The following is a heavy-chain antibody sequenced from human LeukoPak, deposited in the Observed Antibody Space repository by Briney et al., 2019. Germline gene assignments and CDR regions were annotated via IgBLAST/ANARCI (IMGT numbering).Heavy chain of an antibody. Sequence: GGSLRLSCAASGFTFSSYWMSWVRQAPGKGLEWVANIKQDGSEKYYVDSVKGRFTISRDNAKNSLYLQMNSLRAEDTAVYYWARDKGLYYYGMDVWGQGTAVTVSS. CDR1: GFTFSSYW. CDR3: ARDKGLYYYGMDV. V-gene: IGHV3-7*03. CDR2: IKQDGSEK. J-gene: IGHJ6*02.